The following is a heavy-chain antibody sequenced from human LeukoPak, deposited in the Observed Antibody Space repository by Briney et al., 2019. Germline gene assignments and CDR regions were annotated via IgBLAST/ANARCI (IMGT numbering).Heavy chain of an antibody. CDR3: STQAKVGTDDKNFFDF. CDR2: IKKDGSEN. CDR1: GFTFSSYW. J-gene: IGHJ4*02. V-gene: IGHV3-7*01. D-gene: IGHD4-23*01. Sequence: GGSLRLSCAASGFTFSSYWMTWVRQAPGKGLEWVANIKKDGSENYYMGSGTGRFTISRDNTKIPLYLQINSLRAEDTAVYYCSTQAKVGTDDKNFFDFWGRGTLVTVSS.